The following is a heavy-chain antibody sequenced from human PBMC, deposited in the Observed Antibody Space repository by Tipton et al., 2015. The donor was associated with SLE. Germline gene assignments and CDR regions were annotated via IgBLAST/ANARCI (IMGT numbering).Heavy chain of an antibody. D-gene: IGHD2-2*01. CDR3: ARVAPAEVFDY. V-gene: IGHV4-34*12. Sequence: LRLSCAASGFTFSNYAMNWVRQPPGKGLEWIAEIIHSGVTNYNPSLRSRVTISVDMSKSQVSLKLSSVTAADTAVYYCARVAPAEVFDYWGQGTLVTVSS. CDR2: IIHSGVT. J-gene: IGHJ4*02. CDR1: GFTFSNYA.